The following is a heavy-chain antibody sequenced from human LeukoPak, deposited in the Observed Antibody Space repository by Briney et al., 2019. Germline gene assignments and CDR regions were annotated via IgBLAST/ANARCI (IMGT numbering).Heavy chain of an antibody. CDR1: GFTFGDFY. CDR2: ISNRGSTI. CDR3: ARSADRSGYFREITLYYFDY. D-gene: IGHD3-22*01. J-gene: IGHJ4*02. Sequence: GGSLRLSCAASGFTFGDFYMTWIRQAPGKGLEWVSYISNRGSTIHYADSVRGRFTISRDNAKKSLYLQMNSLRAEDTAVYYCARSADRSGYFREITLYYFDYWGQGTLVAVSS. V-gene: IGHV3-11*01.